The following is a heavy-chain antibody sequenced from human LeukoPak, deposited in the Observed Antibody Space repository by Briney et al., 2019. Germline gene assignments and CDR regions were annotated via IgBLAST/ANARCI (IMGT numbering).Heavy chain of an antibody. V-gene: IGHV3-23*01. CDR2: ISGSGGST. CDR3: AKTAVVVTTTPCFDS. Sequence: GGSLRLSCAASGFTFANYGMSWVRQAPGKGLEWVSGISGSGGSTYYADSVKGRFTISRDNSENTLYLQMNSLRDEDTAVYYCAKTAVVVTTTPCFDSWGQGTLVTVSS. CDR1: GFTFANYG. D-gene: IGHD2-15*01. J-gene: IGHJ5*01.